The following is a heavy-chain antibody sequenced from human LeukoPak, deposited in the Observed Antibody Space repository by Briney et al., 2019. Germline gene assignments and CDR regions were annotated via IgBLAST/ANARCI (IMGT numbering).Heavy chain of an antibody. V-gene: IGHV1-69*05. CDR3: ARLGGEDCSSTSCYTPPNYYYYMDV. CDR1: GYTFTSYG. D-gene: IGHD2-2*02. CDR2: IIPIFGTA. Sequence: SVKVSCKASGYTFTSYGISWVRQAPGQGLEWMGGIIPIFGTANYAQKFQGRVTITTDESTSTAYMELSSLRSEDTAVYYCARLGGEDCSSTSCYTPPNYYYYMDVWGKGTTVTVSS. J-gene: IGHJ6*03.